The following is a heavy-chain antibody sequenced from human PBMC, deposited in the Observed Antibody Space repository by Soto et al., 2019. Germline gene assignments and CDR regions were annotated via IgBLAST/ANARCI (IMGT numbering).Heavy chain of an antibody. CDR3: ARGQYPLLWFGELYRYYSDYGMDF. CDR1: GGSFSGYY. V-gene: IGHV4-34*01. Sequence: SEALSLTSAVYGGSFSGYYWIWFRQPPGKGLEWIGEINHSGSTNYNPSLKSRVTISVDTSKNQFSLKLSSVTAADTAVYYCARGQYPLLWFGELYRYYSDYGMDFWGQGSPVTV. CDR2: INHSGST. J-gene: IGHJ6*02. D-gene: IGHD3-10*01.